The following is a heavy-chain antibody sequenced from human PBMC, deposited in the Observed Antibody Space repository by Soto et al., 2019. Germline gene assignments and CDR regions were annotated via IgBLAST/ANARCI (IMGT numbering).Heavy chain of an antibody. CDR2: IASDGSST. CDR3: ARGRPYGMDV. Sequence: EVQLVESGGGLVQPGGSLRVSCAASGFTFGSYWMNWVRQAPGKGLVWVSRIASDGSSTTYADSVKGRFTTSRDNAKNTLYLQMSSLRVGDTAVYYCARGRPYGMDVWGQGTTVTVSS. V-gene: IGHV3-74*01. CDR1: GFTFGSYW. J-gene: IGHJ6*02.